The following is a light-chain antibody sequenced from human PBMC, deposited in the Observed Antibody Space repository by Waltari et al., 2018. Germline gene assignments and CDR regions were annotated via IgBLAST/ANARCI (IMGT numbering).Light chain of an antibody. CDR1: SLRSYY. V-gene: IGLV3-19*01. CDR3: HSRDASGVAGS. Sequence: SSELTQDPAVSVAMGQTVRITCQGDSLRSYYASWYQQRPGQAPILVIYDKNNRPSGVPDRLPGSSSHNTGSLTITGAQAEDEASYYCHSRDASGVAGSFGGGTKLTVL. CDR2: DKN. J-gene: IGLJ2*01.